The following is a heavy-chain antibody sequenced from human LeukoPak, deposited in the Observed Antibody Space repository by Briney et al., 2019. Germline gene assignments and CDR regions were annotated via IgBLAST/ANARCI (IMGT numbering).Heavy chain of an antibody. CDR2: ISYEGSDK. V-gene: IGHV3-30-3*01. CDR1: AFSDKSNY. Sequence: TGGSMRLSCVASAFSDKSNYMSWVRQAPGKGLEWVAVISYEGSDKYYADSVKGRFTISRDNSKNTLFVQMNSLRAEDTALYYCARGRFNYDNSGYSSFYHWGQGTLVTVSS. J-gene: IGHJ4*02. CDR3: ARGRFNYDNSGYSSFYH. D-gene: IGHD3-22*01.